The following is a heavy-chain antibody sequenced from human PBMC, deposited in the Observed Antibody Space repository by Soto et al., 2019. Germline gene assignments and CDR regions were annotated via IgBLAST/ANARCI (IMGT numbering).Heavy chain of an antibody. V-gene: IGHV1-3*01. Sequence: EASVKVSCKASGYTFTSYAMHWVRQAPGQRLEWMGWINAGNGNTKYSQKFQGRVTITRDTSASTAYMELSSLRSEDTAVYYCARVWVRTNYCSGGSCPNWFDPWGQGTLVTVSS. D-gene: IGHD2-15*01. CDR3: ARVWVRTNYCSGGSCPNWFDP. CDR2: INAGNGNT. J-gene: IGHJ5*02. CDR1: GYTFTSYA.